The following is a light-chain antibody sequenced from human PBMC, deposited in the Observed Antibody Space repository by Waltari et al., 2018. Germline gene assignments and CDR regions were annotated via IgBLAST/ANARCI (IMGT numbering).Light chain of an antibody. CDR3: QQANSFPLT. CDR1: QAICDW. Sequence: DIQMTQSPSSVSASVGDRVTITCRASQAICDWLVWYQQKPGRAPNLLMYGASTLRSGVPSRFSGSGSGTDFTLTIDSLQPEDFATYFCQQANSFPLTFGGGTKV. J-gene: IGKJ4*01. V-gene: IGKV1-12*01. CDR2: GAS.